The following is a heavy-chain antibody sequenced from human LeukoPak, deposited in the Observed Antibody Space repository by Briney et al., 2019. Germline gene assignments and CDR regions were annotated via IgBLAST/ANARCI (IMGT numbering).Heavy chain of an antibody. CDR1: GYTLTELS. J-gene: IGHJ4*02. D-gene: IGHD3-9*01. CDR3: ATVADILTGYPYFDY. CDR2: FDPKDGET. V-gene: IGHV1-24*01. Sequence: ASVKVSCKVSGYTLTELSMHWVRQAPGKGLEWMGGFDPKDGETIYAQKFQGRVTMTEDTSTDTAYVELSSLRSEDTAVYYCATVADILTGYPYFDYWGQGTLVTVSS.